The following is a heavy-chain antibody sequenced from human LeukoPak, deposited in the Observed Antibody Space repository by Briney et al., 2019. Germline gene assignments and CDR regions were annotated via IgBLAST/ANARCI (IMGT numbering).Heavy chain of an antibody. V-gene: IGHV3-7*01. Sequence: GGSLRLSCAASGFTFSSDWMSWVRQAPGKGLGWVASIKQDGSEKYYVDSVKRRATISRDNHQNSLYLQMNSLRAEDTAVYYCARVFGAGYSDYWGQGTLVTVSS. J-gene: IGHJ4*02. CDR3: ARVFGAGYSDY. CDR1: GFTFSSDW. D-gene: IGHD4/OR15-4a*01. CDR2: IKQDGSEK.